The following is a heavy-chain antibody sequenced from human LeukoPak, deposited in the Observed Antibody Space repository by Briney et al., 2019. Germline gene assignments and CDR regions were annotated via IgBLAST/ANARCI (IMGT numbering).Heavy chain of an antibody. CDR1: GFTFSSYG. CDR2: ISGSGGST. V-gene: IGHV3-23*01. CDR3: AKDRHAPGRYCSSTICFPFDP. Sequence: GGTLRLSCAASGFTFSSYGMSWVRQAPGKGLEWVSAISGSGGSTYYADSVKGRFTISRDNSKSTLYLQMNSLRAEDTAVYYCAKDRHAPGRYCSSTICFPFDPWGQGTLVTVSS. D-gene: IGHD2-2*01. J-gene: IGHJ5*02.